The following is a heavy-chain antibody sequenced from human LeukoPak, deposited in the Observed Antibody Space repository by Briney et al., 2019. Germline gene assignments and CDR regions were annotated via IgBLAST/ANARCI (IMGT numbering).Heavy chain of an antibody. J-gene: IGHJ5*02. CDR3: ARASYYYDTEASNWFDP. CDR1: GGSISNYY. Sequence: SETLSLTCTVSGGSISNYYWTWIRQPPGKGLEWIGYIYYSGSTNYNPSLKSRVTISVDASKNQFSLKLSSVTAADTAVYYCARASYYYDTEASNWFDPWGQGTLVTVSS. V-gene: IGHV4-59*01. CDR2: IYYSGST. D-gene: IGHD3-22*01.